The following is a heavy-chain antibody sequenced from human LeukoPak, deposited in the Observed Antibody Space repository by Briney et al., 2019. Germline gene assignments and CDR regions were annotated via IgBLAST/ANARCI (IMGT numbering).Heavy chain of an antibody. CDR1: GFTVSSNY. CDR3: ARENIGYPDAFDI. V-gene: IGHV3-66*01. D-gene: IGHD5-18*01. Sequence: PGGSLRLSCAASGFTVSSNYMSWVRQAPGKGLEWVSVFYSGGSTYYADSVKGRFTISRDNSKNTLYPQMNSLRAEDTAVYYCARENIGYPDAFDIWGQGTMVTVSS. CDR2: FYSGGST. J-gene: IGHJ3*02.